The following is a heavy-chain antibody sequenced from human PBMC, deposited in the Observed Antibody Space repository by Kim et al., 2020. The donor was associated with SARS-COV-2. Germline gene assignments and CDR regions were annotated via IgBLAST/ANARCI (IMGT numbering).Heavy chain of an antibody. V-gene: IGHV3-30*18. CDR1: GFTFSSYG. Sequence: GGSLRLSCAASGFTFSSYGMHWVRQAPGKGLEWVAVISYDGSNKYYADSVKGRFTISRDNSKNTLYLQMNSLRAEDTAVYYCAKVADYYDSSGYTNAFDIWGQGTMVTVSS. CDR3: AKVADYYDSSGYTNAFDI. J-gene: IGHJ3*02. CDR2: ISYDGSNK. D-gene: IGHD3-22*01.